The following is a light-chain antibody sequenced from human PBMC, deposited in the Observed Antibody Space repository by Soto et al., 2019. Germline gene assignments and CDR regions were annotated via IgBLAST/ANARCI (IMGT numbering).Light chain of an antibody. V-gene: IGLV1-40*01. CDR3: QSYDSSLSGVV. CDR1: RSNIGANYD. CDR2: ANR. Sequence: QLVLTQPPSVSGAPGQRVTISCTGSRSNIGANYDVHWYQQVPGTAPKLLIYANRNRPSGVPDRFSGSKAGTSASLAITGLQTEDEADYYCQSYDSSLSGVVFGGGTQLTVL. J-gene: IGLJ2*01.